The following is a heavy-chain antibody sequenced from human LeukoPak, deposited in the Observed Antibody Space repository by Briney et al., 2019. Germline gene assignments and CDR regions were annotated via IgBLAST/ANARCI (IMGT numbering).Heavy chain of an antibody. CDR2: ISYDGSNK. CDR1: GFTFSSYA. D-gene: IGHD2-21*02. Sequence: PGGSLRLSCAASGFTFSSYAMHWVRQAPGKGLEWVAVISYDGSNKYYADSVKGRFTISRDNSKNTLYLQMNSLRAEDTAVYYCARVDCGGDCYLYYFDYWGQGTLVTVSS. CDR3: ARVDCGGDCYLYYFDY. J-gene: IGHJ4*02. V-gene: IGHV3-30-3*01.